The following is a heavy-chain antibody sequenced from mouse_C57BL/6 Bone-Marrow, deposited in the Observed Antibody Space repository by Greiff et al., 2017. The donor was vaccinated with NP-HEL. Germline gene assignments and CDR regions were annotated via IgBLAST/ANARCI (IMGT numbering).Heavy chain of an antibody. Sequence: EVKVVESGPELVKPGASVKISCKASGYSFTGYYMHWVKQSHGNILDWIGYIYPYNGVSSYNQKFKGKATLTVDKSSSTAYMELRSLTSEDSAVYYCARRTAQAYYAMDYWGQGTSVTVSS. D-gene: IGHD3-2*02. CDR1: GYSFTGYY. CDR3: ARRTAQAYYAMDY. V-gene: IGHV1-31*01. CDR2: IYPYNGVS. J-gene: IGHJ4*01.